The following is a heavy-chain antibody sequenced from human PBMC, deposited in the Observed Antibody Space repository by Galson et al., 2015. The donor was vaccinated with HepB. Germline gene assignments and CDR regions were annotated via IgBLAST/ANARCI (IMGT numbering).Heavy chain of an antibody. V-gene: IGHV3-74*01. CDR1: GFTFSSYW. Sequence: SLRLSCAASGFTFSSYWMHWVRQAPGKGLVWVSRINSDGSSTSYADSVKGRFTISRDNAKNTLYLQMNSLRAEDTAVYYCARAEIAVSPFLDYWGQGTLVTVSS. CDR3: ARAEIAVSPFLDY. CDR2: INSDGSST. J-gene: IGHJ4*02. D-gene: IGHD6-19*01.